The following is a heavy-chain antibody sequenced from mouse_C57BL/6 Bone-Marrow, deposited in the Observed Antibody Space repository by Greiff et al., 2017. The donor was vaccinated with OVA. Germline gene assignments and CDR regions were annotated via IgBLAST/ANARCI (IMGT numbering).Heavy chain of an antibody. CDR3: ARSLYDGYPYWYFDV. D-gene: IGHD2-3*01. J-gene: IGHJ1*03. CDR2: IDPANGNT. CDR1: GFNIKNTY. Sequence: EVMLVESVAELVRPGASVKLSCTASGFNIKNTYMHWVKQRPEQGLEWIGRIDPANGNTTYAPKFQGKATITADTSSNTAYLQLSSLTSEDTAIYYCARSLYDGYPYWYFDVWGTGTTVTVSS. V-gene: IGHV14-3*01.